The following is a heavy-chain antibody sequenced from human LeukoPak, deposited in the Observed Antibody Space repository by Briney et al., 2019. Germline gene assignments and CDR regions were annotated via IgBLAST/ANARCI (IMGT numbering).Heavy chain of an antibody. CDR2: INPNSGGT. D-gene: IGHD3-10*01. Sequence: ASVKVSCKASGYTFTGFYIHWVRQAPGQGLEWMGWINPNSGGTKYAQRFQGRVTMTRDTSISTAFMELNSLRSDDTAVYYCARVRRFGEGNYMDVWGKGTTVTVSS. J-gene: IGHJ6*03. CDR1: GYTFTGFY. CDR3: ARVRRFGEGNYMDV. V-gene: IGHV1-2*02.